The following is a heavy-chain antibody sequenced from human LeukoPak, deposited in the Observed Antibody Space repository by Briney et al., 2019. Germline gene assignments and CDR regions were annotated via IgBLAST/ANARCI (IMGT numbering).Heavy chain of an antibody. J-gene: IGHJ5*02. CDR3: ARDRGGSYYVFDP. CDR2: IKQDVSEK. CDR1: GFTFSSYW. V-gene: IGHV3-7*01. D-gene: IGHD1-26*01. Sequence: TGGSLRLSCAASGFTFSSYWMSWVRQAPGKGLEWVANIKQDVSEKYYVDSVKGRITISRDNAKNSLYLQMNSLRAEDTTVYYCARDRGGSYYVFDPWGQGTLVTVSS.